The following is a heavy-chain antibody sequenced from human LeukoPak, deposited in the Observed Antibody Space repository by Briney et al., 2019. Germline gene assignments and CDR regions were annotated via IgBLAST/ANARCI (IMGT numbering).Heavy chain of an antibody. Sequence: GGSLRLSCAASGFTFSSYAMSWVRQAPGKGLERVSAISGSGGSTYYADSVKGRFTISRDNSKNTLYLQMNSLRAEDTAVYYCAKNGVSYYYGMDVWGQGTTVTVSS. CDR2: ISGSGGST. D-gene: IGHD3-10*01. CDR1: GFTFSSYA. J-gene: IGHJ6*02. V-gene: IGHV3-23*01. CDR3: AKNGVSYYYGMDV.